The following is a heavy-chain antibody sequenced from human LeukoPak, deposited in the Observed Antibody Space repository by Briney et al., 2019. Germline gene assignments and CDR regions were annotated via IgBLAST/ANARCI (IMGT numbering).Heavy chain of an antibody. CDR2: IIPIFGTA. CDR3: ASGYSSSWLLDY. Sequence: SVKVSCKASGGTFSSHAISWVRQAPGQGLEWMGGIIPIFGTAKYAQKFQGRVTITADESTSTAYMELRSLRSEDTAVYYCASGYSSSWLLDYWGQGTLVTVSS. D-gene: IGHD6-13*01. CDR1: GGTFSSHA. J-gene: IGHJ4*02. V-gene: IGHV1-69*13.